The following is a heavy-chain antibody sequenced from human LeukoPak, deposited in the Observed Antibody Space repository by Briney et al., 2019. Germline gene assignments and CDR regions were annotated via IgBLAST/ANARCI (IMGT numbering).Heavy chain of an antibody. Sequence: GGSLRLSCAASGFTFRKYWMSWVRQAPGKGLEWVASIRQDGSEKYYVDSVKVRFTISRDNAKNSLYLHMSSLRAEDTAVYYCARDRDYYDGSGYYPTFDYWGQGTLVTVSS. CDR2: IRQDGSEK. D-gene: IGHD3-22*01. J-gene: IGHJ4*02. CDR3: ARDRDYYDGSGYYPTFDY. V-gene: IGHV3-7*01. CDR1: GFTFRKYW.